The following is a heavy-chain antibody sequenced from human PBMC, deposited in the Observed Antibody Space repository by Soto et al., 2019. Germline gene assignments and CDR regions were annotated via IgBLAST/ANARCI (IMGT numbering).Heavy chain of an antibody. Sequence: EVHLVESGGGLVQTGGSLRLSCAIFESTVSRDWMNWVRQAPGKGLEWVAHINQDGSEKYYVDSAKGRFTVSRDNAKKSLYLQMNSLRPADTAMYYCSGGVGDAFWGQGTLVTVSS. D-gene: IGHD1-26*01. CDR3: SGGVGDAF. CDR2: INQDGSEK. CDR1: ESTVSRDW. J-gene: IGHJ4*02. V-gene: IGHV3-7*04.